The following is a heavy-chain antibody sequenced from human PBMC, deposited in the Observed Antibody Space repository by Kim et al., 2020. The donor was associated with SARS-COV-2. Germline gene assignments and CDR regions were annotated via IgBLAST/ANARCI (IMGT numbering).Heavy chain of an antibody. CDR3: ARQEGLETYYYGSGSYLDWFDP. D-gene: IGHD3-10*01. V-gene: IGHV4-39*01. CDR2: IYYSGST. CDR1: GGSISSSSYY. J-gene: IGHJ5*02. Sequence: SETLSLTCTVSGGSISSSSYYWGWIRQPPGKGVEWIGSIYYSGSTYYNPSLKSRVTISVDTSKNQFSLKLSSVTAADTAVYYCARQEGLETYYYGSGSYLDWFDPWGQGTLVTVSS.